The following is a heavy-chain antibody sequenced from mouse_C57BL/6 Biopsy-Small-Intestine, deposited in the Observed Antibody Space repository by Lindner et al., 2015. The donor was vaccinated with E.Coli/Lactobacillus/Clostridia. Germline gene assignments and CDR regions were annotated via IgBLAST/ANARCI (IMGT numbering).Heavy chain of an antibody. CDR1: GFTFSRYA. J-gene: IGHJ2*01. Sequence: VQLQEVWGGMVKPGGSLKLSCAASGFTFSRYAMSWVRQTPEERLEWVATISDGGTYTYYPDTVKGRFTISRDNAKNYLYLQMSHLTSEDTAMYYCTRDQAYYTNYHDYWGQGTTLTVSS. CDR3: TRDQAYYTNYHDY. CDR2: ISDGGTYT. V-gene: IGHV5-4*01. D-gene: IGHD2-12*01.